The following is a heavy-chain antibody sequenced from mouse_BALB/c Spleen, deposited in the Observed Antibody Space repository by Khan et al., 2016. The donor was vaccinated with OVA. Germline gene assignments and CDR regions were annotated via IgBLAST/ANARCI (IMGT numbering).Heavy chain of an antibody. CDR2: IYPGSGNT. V-gene: IGHV1-77*01. J-gene: IGHJ3*01. CDR1: GYTFTDYY. D-gene: IGHD2-2*01. Sequence: QVQLQQPGAELARPGASVKLSCKASGYTFTDYYINWVKQRTGQGLEWIGEIYPGSGNTYYNEKFKGKATLTADKYSSTAFMQHSRLTSEDAAVYFCARSGIGSFAYWGQGTLVTVSA. CDR3: ARSGIGSFAY.